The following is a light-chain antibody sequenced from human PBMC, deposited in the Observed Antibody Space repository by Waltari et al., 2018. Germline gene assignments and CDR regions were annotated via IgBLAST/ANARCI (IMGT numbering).Light chain of an antibody. Sequence: QSVLTQPPSVSGAPGQRVTISCTGSSSNIGAGYDVTWYQQLPGTAPKLLMYDNTNRPSGVPDRFSGSKSGTSASLAITGLQAEDEADYYCQSYDSSLSGVVFGGGTKLTVL. CDR3: QSYDSSLSGVV. J-gene: IGLJ2*01. CDR1: SSNIGAGYD. V-gene: IGLV1-40*01. CDR2: DNT.